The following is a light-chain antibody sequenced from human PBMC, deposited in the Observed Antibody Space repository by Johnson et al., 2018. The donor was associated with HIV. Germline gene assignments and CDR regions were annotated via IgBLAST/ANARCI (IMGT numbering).Light chain of an antibody. V-gene: IGLV1-51*02. J-gene: IGLJ1*01. CDR1: SSNIGNNY. Sequence: QSVLTQPPSVSAAPGQKVTITCSGSSSNIGNNYVSWYQQLPGTAPKLLIYENNKRPSGIPDRFSGSKSGPSATLGITGLQTGDEADYYCGTWDSSLSAAVFGTGTKVTVL. CDR2: ENN. CDR3: GTWDSSLSAAV.